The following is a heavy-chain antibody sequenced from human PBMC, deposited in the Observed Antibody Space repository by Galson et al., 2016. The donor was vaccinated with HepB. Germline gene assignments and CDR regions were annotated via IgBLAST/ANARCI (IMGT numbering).Heavy chain of an antibody. D-gene: IGHD2-21*02. V-gene: IGHV3-7*03. J-gene: IGHJ5*02. CDR1: GFSFSNYW. CDR3: ASSVVTIGTRMFDR. Sequence: SLRLSCAASGFSFSNYWMNWIRQAPGKGPEWVANIKRDGGETYYVDSVKGRFSISRDNAKNALYLQMDSLRAEDTAMYYCASSVVTIGTRMFDRWGQGTLVTVSS. CDR2: IKRDGGET.